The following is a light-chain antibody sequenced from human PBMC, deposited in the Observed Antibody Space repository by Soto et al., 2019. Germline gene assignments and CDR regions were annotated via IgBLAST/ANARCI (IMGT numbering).Light chain of an antibody. J-gene: IGKJ4*01. V-gene: IGKV3D-15*01. Sequence: MSQSPATVSLSPGDSSPISCMASLCISNKVAWYQQKPGQAPRLLIFGASTMETGVPARFSGSGSGTEFTLTISSLQPDHFAAYHCQQYNSFPLTFGRGTKVDIK. CDR1: LCISNK. CDR3: QQYNSFPLT. CDR2: GAS.